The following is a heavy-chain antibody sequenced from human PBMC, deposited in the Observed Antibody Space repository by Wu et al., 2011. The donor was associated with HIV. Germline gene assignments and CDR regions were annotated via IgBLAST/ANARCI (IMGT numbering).Heavy chain of an antibody. V-gene: IGHV1-69*14. CDR1: GGTFNSYG. CDR3: VRDLGGNEEY. D-gene: IGHD4-23*01. J-gene: IGHJ4*02. Sequence: QVQLVQSGAEVKKPGSSVKVSCKASGGTFNSYGISWVRQAPGQGLEWMGGIIPIFGTTNYAQKFQGRVTITADKSTMTAYLELSGLTSEDTAVYYCVRDLGGNEEYWGQGTLVTVSS. CDR2: IIPIFGTT.